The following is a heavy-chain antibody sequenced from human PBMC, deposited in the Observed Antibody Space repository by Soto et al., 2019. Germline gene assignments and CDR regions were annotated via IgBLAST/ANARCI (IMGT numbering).Heavy chain of an antibody. Sequence: SALVSCKASGGTFCSYAISWVRQAPGQGLEWMGGIIPIFGTANYAQKFQGRVTITADESTSTAYMELSSLRSEDTAVYYCARLDRGYSGYPYYYYGMDVWGQGTTVTVSS. CDR2: IIPIFGTA. V-gene: IGHV1-69*13. CDR3: ARLDRGYSGYPYYYYGMDV. CDR1: GGTFCSYA. D-gene: IGHD5-12*01. J-gene: IGHJ6*02.